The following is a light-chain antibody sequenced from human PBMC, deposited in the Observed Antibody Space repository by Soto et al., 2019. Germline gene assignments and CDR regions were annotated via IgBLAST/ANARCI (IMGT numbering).Light chain of an antibody. J-gene: IGKJ5*01. CDR3: QQRSNWSIT. CDR2: DAS. CDR1: QSVSSY. Sequence: EIVLTQSPAPLSLSPGERATLSCTASQSVSSYLAWYQQKPGQAPRLLIYDASNRATGIPARFSGSGSGTDFTLTISSLEPEDVAVYYCQQRSNWSITFGQGTRLEIK. V-gene: IGKV3-11*01.